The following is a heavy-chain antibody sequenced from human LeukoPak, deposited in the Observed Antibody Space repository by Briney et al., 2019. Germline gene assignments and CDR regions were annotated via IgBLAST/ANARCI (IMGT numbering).Heavy chain of an antibody. CDR1: GGSINSGDYY. CDR2: IYASGST. Sequence: SETLSLTCTVSGGSINSGDYYWNWIRQPAGKGPEWIGRIYASGSTNYNPSLESRVTISADTTKNQFSLKLRFVTAADTAVYYCARDRIMYYSGSGHYNWFDPWGQGALVTVSS. J-gene: IGHJ5*02. CDR3: ARDRIMYYSGSGHYNWFDP. D-gene: IGHD3-10*01. V-gene: IGHV4-61*02.